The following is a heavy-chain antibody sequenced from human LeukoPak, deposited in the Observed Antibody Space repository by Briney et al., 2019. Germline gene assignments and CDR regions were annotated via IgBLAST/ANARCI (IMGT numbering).Heavy chain of an antibody. CDR2: IRYDGSNK. V-gene: IGHV3-30*02. CDR3: TTDGVGVEGATYDN. J-gene: IGHJ4*02. CDR1: GFTFSSYG. Sequence: PGGSLRLSCAASGFTFSSYGMHWVRQASGKGLEWVAFIRYDGSNKYYADSVKGRFTISRDNSKNTLYLQMNSLKTEDTAVYYCTTDGVGVEGATYDNWGQGTLVSVSS. D-gene: IGHD1-26*01.